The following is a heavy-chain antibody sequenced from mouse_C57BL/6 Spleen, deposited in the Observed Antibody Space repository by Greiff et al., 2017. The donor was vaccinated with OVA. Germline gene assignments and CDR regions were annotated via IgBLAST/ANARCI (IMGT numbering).Heavy chain of an antibody. Sequence: EVQGVESGGGLVKPGGSLKLSCAASGFTFSSYAMSWVRQTPEKRLEWVATISDGGSYTYYPDNVKGRFTISRDNAKNNLYLQMSHLKSEDTAMYYCARGGDYSNYGAYWGQGTLVTVSA. CDR2: ISDGGSYT. CDR3: ARGGDYSNYGAY. CDR1: GFTFSSYA. V-gene: IGHV5-4*01. D-gene: IGHD2-5*01. J-gene: IGHJ3*01.